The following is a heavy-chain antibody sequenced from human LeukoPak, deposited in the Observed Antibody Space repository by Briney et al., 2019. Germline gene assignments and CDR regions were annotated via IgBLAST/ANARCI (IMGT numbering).Heavy chain of an antibody. D-gene: IGHD1-1*01. CDR2: ISSSSSYI. Sequence: GSLRLSCAASGFTFSSYSMNWVRQAPGKGLEWVSSISSSSSYIYYADSVKGRFTISRDNAKNSLYLQMSSLRAEDTAVYYCARSETGTEYYFDYWGQGTLVTVSS. CDR1: GFTFSSYS. V-gene: IGHV3-21*01. CDR3: ARSETGTEYYFDY. J-gene: IGHJ4*02.